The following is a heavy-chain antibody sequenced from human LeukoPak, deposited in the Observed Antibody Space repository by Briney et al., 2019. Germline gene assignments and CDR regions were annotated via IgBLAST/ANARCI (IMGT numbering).Heavy chain of an antibody. CDR3: AKDGDVRYCSGGSCHLGGGYFDY. V-gene: IGHV3-9*03. CDR1: GFSLEDYA. Sequence: GRSLRLSCVASGFSLEDYAMHWVRQAPGKGLEWVSGISWNSGVTGYADSVRGRFTIYRDNAKNSLYLQMHSLRAEDMALYYCAKDGDVRYCSGGSCHLGGGYFDYWGQGTLVTVSS. J-gene: IGHJ4*02. D-gene: IGHD2-15*01. CDR2: ISWNSGVT.